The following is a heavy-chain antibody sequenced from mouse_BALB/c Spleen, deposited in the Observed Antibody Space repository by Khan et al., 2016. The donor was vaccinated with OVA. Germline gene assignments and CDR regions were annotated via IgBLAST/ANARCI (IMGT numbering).Heavy chain of an antibody. J-gene: IGHJ4*01. D-gene: IGHD1-1*01. CDR3: ARENYTGSTCYAMDY. V-gene: IGHV1S41*01. Sequence: DLVKPGASVKLSCKASGYTFTSYWINWIKQRPGQGLEWIGRIAPGSGSTYYNEMFKGKTTLTVDTSSSTAYIQLSSLSSEDSAVYFCARENYTGSTCYAMDYWGQGTSVTVSS. CDR1: GYTFTSYW. CDR2: IAPGSGST.